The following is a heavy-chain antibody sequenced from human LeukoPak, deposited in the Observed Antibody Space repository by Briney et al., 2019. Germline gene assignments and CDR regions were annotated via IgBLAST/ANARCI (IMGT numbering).Heavy chain of an antibody. CDR3: ARADYYGSGSYSAY. Sequence: SETLSLTCSVSGYSISSGYYWGCIRQPPGKGLEWIGSIYNSESTYCDPSLKSRVSISVDTSKNQFSLRLSSVTAADTAVYYWARADYYGSGSYSAYWGQGTLVTVSS. V-gene: IGHV4-38-2*02. CDR2: IYNSEST. CDR1: GYSISSGYY. J-gene: IGHJ4*02. D-gene: IGHD3-10*01.